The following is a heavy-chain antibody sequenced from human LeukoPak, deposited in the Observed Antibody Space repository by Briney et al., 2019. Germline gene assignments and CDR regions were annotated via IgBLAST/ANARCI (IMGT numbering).Heavy chain of an antibody. J-gene: IGHJ4*02. Sequence: PGGSLRLSCAASGFTFSDAYMGWIRQAPGEGLKWVAYIIRGDSPTYHADSVRGRFTISSDNAKNLLYLQMNSLRLDDTAVYYCARLGAGLGSWGQGTLVTVSS. CDR1: GFTFSDAY. D-gene: IGHD4/OR15-4a*01. V-gene: IGHV3-11*01. CDR2: IIRGDSPT. CDR3: ARLGAGLGS.